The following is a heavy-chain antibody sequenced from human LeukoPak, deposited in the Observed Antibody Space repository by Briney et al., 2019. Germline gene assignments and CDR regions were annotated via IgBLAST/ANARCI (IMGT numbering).Heavy chain of an antibody. V-gene: IGHV4-59*08. CDR2: FSDSGST. Sequence: SETLSLTCTVSGGSISSYYWSWVRQPPGKGLEWIGYFSDSGSTNYNPSLKSRLTISRDTSKNQVSLKMRLVTAADTAVYFCASLGGTYDYWGQGTLVTVSS. J-gene: IGHJ4*02. CDR1: GGSISSYY. D-gene: IGHD1-26*01. CDR3: ASLGGTYDY.